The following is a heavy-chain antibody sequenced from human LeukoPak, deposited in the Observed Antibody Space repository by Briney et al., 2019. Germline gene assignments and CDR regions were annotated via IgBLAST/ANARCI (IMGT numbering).Heavy chain of an antibody. D-gene: IGHD4-17*01. CDR1: GGSFSGYY. V-gene: IGHV4-34*01. Sequence: PSETLSLTCAVYGGSFSGYYWSWIRQPPGKGLEWIGEINHSGSTNYNPSLKSRVTISVDTSKNQFSLKLSSVTAADTAVYYCAAADYGDYEGFFDYWGQGTLVTVSS. CDR2: INHSGST. CDR3: AAADYGDYEGFFDY. J-gene: IGHJ4*02.